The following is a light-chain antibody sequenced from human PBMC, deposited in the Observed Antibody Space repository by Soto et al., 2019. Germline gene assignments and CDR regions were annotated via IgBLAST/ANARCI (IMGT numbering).Light chain of an antibody. Sequence: QAVVTQEPSVTVSPGGTVTLTCASSTGAVTSDHYPNWFQQKPGQAPRPLVYSTTNRHSWTPARFSGSLLGGKAALTLSGVQPEDEAEYYCLLYYGGAQAVFGGGTKVTVL. CDR3: LLYYGGAQAV. J-gene: IGLJ3*02. CDR1: TGAVTSDHY. V-gene: IGLV7-43*01. CDR2: STT.